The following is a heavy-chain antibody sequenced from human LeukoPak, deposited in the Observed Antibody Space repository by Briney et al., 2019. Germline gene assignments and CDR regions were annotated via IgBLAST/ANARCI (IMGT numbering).Heavy chain of an antibody. Sequence: GGSLRLSCAASGFTVSSTYMSWVRQAPGKGLEWVSVIDSGGRTNYADSVKGRFTISRDNSRNTLFLQMNSLRPEDTAVYYCAKDAANLLYYFDHWGQGALVTVSS. CDR2: IDSGGRT. V-gene: IGHV3-66*01. D-gene: IGHD2-15*01. CDR1: GFTVSSTY. J-gene: IGHJ4*02. CDR3: AKDAANLLYYFDH.